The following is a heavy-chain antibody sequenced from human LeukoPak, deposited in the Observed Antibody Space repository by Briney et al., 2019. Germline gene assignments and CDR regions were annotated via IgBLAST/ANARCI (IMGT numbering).Heavy chain of an antibody. CDR3: ARDFFRPGIDDY. CDR1: GYTFTAYY. Sequence: ASVKVSCKASGYTFTAYYMHWVRQAPGQGLEWMGWINPNSGGTNYAQKFQGRVTMTRDTSISTAYMELSRLRSDDTAVYYCARDFFRPGIDDYWGQGTLVTVSS. V-gene: IGHV1-2*02. J-gene: IGHJ4*02. CDR2: INPNSGGT. D-gene: IGHD6-13*01.